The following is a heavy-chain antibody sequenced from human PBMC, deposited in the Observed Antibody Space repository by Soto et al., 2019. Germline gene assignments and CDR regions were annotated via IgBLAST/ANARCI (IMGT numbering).Heavy chain of an antibody. J-gene: IGHJ3*02. Sequence: SETLSLTCTVSGGSISSSSYYWGWIRQPPGKGLEWIGSIYYSGSTYYNPSLKSRVTISVDTSKNQFSLKLSSVTAADTAVYYCRLAHIVVVTAIQGGEAEIDAFDIWGQGTMVTVSS. CDR1: GGSISSSSYY. D-gene: IGHD2-21*02. V-gene: IGHV4-39*01. CDR3: RLAHIVVVTAIQGGEAEIDAFDI. CDR2: IYYSGST.